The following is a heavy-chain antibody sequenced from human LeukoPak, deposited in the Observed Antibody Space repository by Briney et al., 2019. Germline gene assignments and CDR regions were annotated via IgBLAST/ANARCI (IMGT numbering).Heavy chain of an antibody. CDR2: VSGGGGDT. Sequence: GGSLRLSCAASGFTFSGYCMMWVHQAPGKGPEWVSSVSGGGGDTYYADSVKGRFTISRDNSKNTLYLQMNSLTTEDTAVYYCANVAAPGKVDWFDPWGQGTLVTVSS. J-gene: IGHJ5*02. D-gene: IGHD6-13*01. V-gene: IGHV3-23*01. CDR1: GFTFSGYC. CDR3: ANVAAPGKVDWFDP.